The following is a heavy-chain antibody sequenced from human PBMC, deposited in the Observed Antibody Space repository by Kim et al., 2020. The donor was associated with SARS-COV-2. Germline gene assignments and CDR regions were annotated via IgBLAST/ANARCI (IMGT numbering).Heavy chain of an antibody. J-gene: IGHJ4*02. CDR3: ARGSSGSSSFKLDY. Sequence: AQKFQGRVTMTRNTSISTAYMELSSLRSEDTAVYYCARGSSGSSSFKLDYWGQGTLVTVSS. V-gene: IGHV1-8*01. D-gene: IGHD6-13*01.